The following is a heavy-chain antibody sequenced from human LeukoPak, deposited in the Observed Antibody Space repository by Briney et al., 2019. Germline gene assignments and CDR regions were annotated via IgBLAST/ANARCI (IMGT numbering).Heavy chain of an antibody. V-gene: IGHV1-18*01. J-gene: IGHJ4*02. CDR3: ARDLGDTERENFDY. CDR1: GYTFTSYG. D-gene: IGHD2-21*02. Sequence: ASVKVSCKASGYTFTSYGISWVRQAPGQGLEWMGWISAYNVNTNYAQKLQGRVTMTTDTSTSTAYMELRSLRSDDTAVYYCARDLGDTERENFDYWGQGTLVTVSS. CDR2: ISAYNVNT.